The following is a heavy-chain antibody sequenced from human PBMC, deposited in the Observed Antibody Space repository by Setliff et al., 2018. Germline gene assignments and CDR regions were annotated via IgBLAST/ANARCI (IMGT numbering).Heavy chain of an antibody. CDR3: ARDKPEGYNFWSGYLGGGLMDV. V-gene: IGHV4-4*02. CDR2: IYYSGST. Sequence: SETLSLTCAVSGGSISSSNWWSWVRQPPGKGLEWIGSIYYSGSTYYNPSLKSRVTISVDTSKNQFSLKLSSVTAADTAVYYCARDKPEGYNFWSGYLGGGLMDVWGQGTTVTVSS. J-gene: IGHJ6*02. CDR1: GGSISSSNW. D-gene: IGHD3-3*01.